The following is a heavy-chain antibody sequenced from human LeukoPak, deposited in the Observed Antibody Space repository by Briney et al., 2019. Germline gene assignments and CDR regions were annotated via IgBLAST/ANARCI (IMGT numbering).Heavy chain of an antibody. Sequence: SETLSLTCTVSGGSISSYYWSWIRQPAGKGLEWIGRIYTSGSTTYNPSPKSRVTMSVDTSKNQFSLKLSSVTAADTAVYYCARDPYYASGSYYPSWAFDIWGQGTMVTVSS. V-gene: IGHV4-4*07. J-gene: IGHJ3*02. CDR1: GGSISSYY. CDR2: IYTSGST. D-gene: IGHD3-10*01. CDR3: ARDPYYASGSYYPSWAFDI.